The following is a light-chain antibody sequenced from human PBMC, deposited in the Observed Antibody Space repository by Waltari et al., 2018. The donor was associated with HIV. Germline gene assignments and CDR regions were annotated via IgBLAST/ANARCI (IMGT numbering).Light chain of an antibody. Sequence: QSVLTQPPSASGATGQRVTMSCSGSSSNIGGTYVYWYQLLPGSAPKLLISRNNNRPSGVPDRFSGSKSGTSASLAISGLRSEDEADYYCAAWDDSLSGVLFGGGTKLTVL. J-gene: IGLJ3*02. V-gene: IGLV1-47*01. CDR3: AAWDDSLSGVL. CDR2: RNN. CDR1: SSNIGGTY.